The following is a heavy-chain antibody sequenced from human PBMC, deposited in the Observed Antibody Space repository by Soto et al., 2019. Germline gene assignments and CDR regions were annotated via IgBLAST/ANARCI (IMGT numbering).Heavy chain of an antibody. V-gene: IGHV3-30*18. CDR1: GFTFSSYG. Sequence: GGSLRLSCAASGFTFSSYGMHWVRQAPGKGLEWVAVIFYDGTKKFYADSMKGRFTISRDNSKNTLFLQMNSLRAEDTAVYYCAKDRGGLRWSEEHYYFDYWGQGTLVTVSS. CDR3: AKDRGGLRWSEEHYYFDY. D-gene: IGHD4-17*01. CDR2: IFYDGTKK. J-gene: IGHJ4*02.